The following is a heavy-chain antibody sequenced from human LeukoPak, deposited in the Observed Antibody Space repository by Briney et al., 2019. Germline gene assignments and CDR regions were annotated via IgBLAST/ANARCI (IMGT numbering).Heavy chain of an antibody. J-gene: IGHJ3*02. Sequence: GASVKVSCKASGGTFSSYAISWVRQAPGQGLEWMGGIIPIFGTANYAQKFQGRVTITADESTSTAYMELSSLRSEDTAVYYCARPAVAGTKVDAFDIWGQGTMVTVSS. CDR3: ARPAVAGTKVDAFDI. D-gene: IGHD6-19*01. CDR1: GGTFSSYA. V-gene: IGHV1-69*13. CDR2: IIPIFGTA.